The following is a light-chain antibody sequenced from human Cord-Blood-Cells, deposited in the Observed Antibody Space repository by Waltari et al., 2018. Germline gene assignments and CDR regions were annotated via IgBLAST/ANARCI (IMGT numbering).Light chain of an antibody. CDR2: AAA. CDR1: SSISSY. Sequence: DIQMTQSSSSLSASVGARVTFTCRASSSISSYLNWYQQKPGKAPELLIYAAASCQSGVPSRFSGSGSGTDSTLTIISLQPEDFATYYCQQSYSTPYTFGQGTKLEIK. V-gene: IGKV1-39*01. J-gene: IGKJ2*01. CDR3: QQSYSTPYT.